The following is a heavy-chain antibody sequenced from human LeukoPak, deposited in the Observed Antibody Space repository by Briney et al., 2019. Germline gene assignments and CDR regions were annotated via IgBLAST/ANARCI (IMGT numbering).Heavy chain of an antibody. J-gene: IGHJ5*02. CDR3: ARTEYTNYCSSTSCYKSNWFDP. D-gene: IGHD2-2*02. CDR1: GGSFSGYY. V-gene: IGHV4-34*01. CDR2: IYYSGST. Sequence: SETLSLTCAVYGGSFSGYYWSWIRQPPGKGLEWIGSIYYSGSTYYNPSLKSRVTISVDTSKNQFSLKLSSVTAADTAVYYCARTEYTNYCSSTSCYKSNWFDPWGQGTLVTVSS.